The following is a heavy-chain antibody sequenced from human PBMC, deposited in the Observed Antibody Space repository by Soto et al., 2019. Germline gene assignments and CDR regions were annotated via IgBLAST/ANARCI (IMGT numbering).Heavy chain of an antibody. Sequence: PGGSLRLSCAASGFTFSSYAMSWVRRAPGKGLEWVSAISGSGGSTYYADYVKGRFIISRDNSKNTLYLQMNSLRAEDTALYYCAKGYYYDSSGYFDAFDIWAKGQWSPSPQ. CDR2: ISGSGGST. V-gene: IGHV3-23*01. CDR3: AKGYYYDSSGYFDAFDI. D-gene: IGHD3-22*01. CDR1: GFTFSSYA. J-gene: IGHJ3*02.